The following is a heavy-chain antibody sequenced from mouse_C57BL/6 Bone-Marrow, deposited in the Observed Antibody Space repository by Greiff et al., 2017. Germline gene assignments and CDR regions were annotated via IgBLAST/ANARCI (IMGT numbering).Heavy chain of an antibody. J-gene: IGHJ1*03. CDR1: GFTFSSYA. Sequence: EVKLVESGGGLVKPGGSLKLSCAASGFTFSSYAMSWVRQTPEKRLEWVATISDGGSYTYYPDNVKGRFTISRDNAKNNLYLQMSHLKSEDTGMYYCARYYYYGSRRYFDVWGTGTTVTVSS. CDR3: ARYYYYGSRRYFDV. V-gene: IGHV5-4*03. D-gene: IGHD1-1*01. CDR2: ISDGGSYT.